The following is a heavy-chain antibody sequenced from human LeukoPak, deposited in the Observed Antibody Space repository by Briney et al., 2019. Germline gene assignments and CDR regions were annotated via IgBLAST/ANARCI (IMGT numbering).Heavy chain of an antibody. CDR1: GGSISSYY. Sequence: SETLSLTCTVSGGSISSYYWSWIRQPAGKGLEWIGRIYTSGSTNYNPSLKSRVTMSVDTSKNQFSLKLSSVTAADTAVYYCASGRVQLERRGTFDYWGQGTLVTVSS. V-gene: IGHV4-4*07. D-gene: IGHD1-1*01. CDR3: ASGRVQLERRGTFDY. J-gene: IGHJ4*02. CDR2: IYTSGST.